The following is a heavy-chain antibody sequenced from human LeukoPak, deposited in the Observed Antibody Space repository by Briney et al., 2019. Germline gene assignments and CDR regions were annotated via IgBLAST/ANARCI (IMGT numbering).Heavy chain of an antibody. D-gene: IGHD1-26*01. CDR3: AKKAQYNGNYPLDY. V-gene: IGHV3-23*01. J-gene: IGHJ4*02. CDR2: TSDRGDYT. CDR1: GFTFSNAW. Sequence: GGSLRLSCATSGFTFSNAWMNWVRQAPGKGLEWVSGTSDRGDYTYYADSVKGRFTISRDNSKNTLYLQMNSLRAEDTALYFCAKKAQYNGNYPLDYWGQGTLVTVSS.